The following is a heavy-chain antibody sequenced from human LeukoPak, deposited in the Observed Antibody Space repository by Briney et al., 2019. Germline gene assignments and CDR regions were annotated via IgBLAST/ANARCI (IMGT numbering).Heavy chain of an antibody. Sequence: PGGSLRLSCVASGFTFSRHGMNWVRQAPGKGLEWVSAISGSGGSTYYADSVKGRFTISRDNSKNTLYLQMNSLSAEDTAVYYCALHSSSLAWGQGTLVTVSS. CDR3: ALHSSSLA. D-gene: IGHD2-15*01. V-gene: IGHV3-23*01. J-gene: IGHJ5*02. CDR1: GFTFSRHG. CDR2: ISGSGGST.